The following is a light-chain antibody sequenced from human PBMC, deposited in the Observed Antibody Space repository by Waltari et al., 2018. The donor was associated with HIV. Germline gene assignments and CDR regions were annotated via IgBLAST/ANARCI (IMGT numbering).Light chain of an antibody. CDR3: QQYYLVPYT. CDR1: QSLLYSSNYKNY. J-gene: IGKJ2*01. CDR2: WAS. V-gene: IGKV4-1*01. Sequence: DVVVTQSPDSLALSVGERATINCKSSQSLLYSSNYKNYLAWYQQKPGQPPKLLIYWASTRGSGVPDRFSGGGSGTDFTLTINSLQAEDVAVYYCQQYYLVPYTFGQGTKLEIK.